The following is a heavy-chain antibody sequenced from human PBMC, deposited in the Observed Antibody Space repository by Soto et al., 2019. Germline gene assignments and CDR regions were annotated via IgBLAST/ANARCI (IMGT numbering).Heavy chain of an antibody. D-gene: IGHD2-15*01. Sequence: QVQLVQSGAEVKKPGSSVKVSCKASGGTFSSYAISWVRQAPGQGLEWRGGIIPIFGTANYAQKFQGRVTVTADKSASTAYMGLSRLRSEDTAVYYCATTLGYCSGGSCYPSYYYGMDVWGQGTTVTVSS. J-gene: IGHJ6*02. V-gene: IGHV1-69*06. CDR3: ATTLGYCSGGSCYPSYYYGMDV. CDR2: IIPIFGTA. CDR1: GGTFSSYA.